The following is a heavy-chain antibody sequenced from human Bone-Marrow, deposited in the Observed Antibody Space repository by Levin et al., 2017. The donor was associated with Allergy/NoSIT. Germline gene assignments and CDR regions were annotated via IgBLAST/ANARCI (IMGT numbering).Heavy chain of an antibody. D-gene: IGHD3-3*01. J-gene: IGHJ4*02. CDR1: GFTFSSYG. V-gene: IGHV3-30*18. Sequence: PGESLKISCAASGFTFSSYGMHWVRQAPGKGLEWVAVISYDGSNKYYADSVKGRFTISRDNSKNTLYLQMNSLRAEDTAVYYCAKDGDYDFWSGYPTYYFDYWGQGTLVTVSS. CDR2: ISYDGSNK. CDR3: AKDGDYDFWSGYPTYYFDY.